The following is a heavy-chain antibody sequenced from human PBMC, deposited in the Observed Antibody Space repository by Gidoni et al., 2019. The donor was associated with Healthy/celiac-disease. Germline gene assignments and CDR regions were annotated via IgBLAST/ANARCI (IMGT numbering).Heavy chain of an antibody. CDR1: GFSLSNASMG. V-gene: IGHV2-26*01. CDR2: MFSNDEK. Sequence: QVTLKESGPVLVKPTETLTLTCTVSGFSLSNASMGVCSIRQPPGKALEVLAHMFSNDEKSYSTSLKSRLTISKDTSKSQVVLIMTNMVPVDTAPYYWARNYDFWSGTVYGMDVWGQGTTVTVSS. CDR3: ARNYDFWSGTVYGMDV. D-gene: IGHD3-3*01. J-gene: IGHJ6*02.